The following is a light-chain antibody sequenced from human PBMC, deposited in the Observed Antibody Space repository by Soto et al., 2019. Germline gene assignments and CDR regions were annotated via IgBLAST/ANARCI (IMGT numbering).Light chain of an antibody. Sequence: QLTQSPASLSAPACDRITITCRASQGIRNDLGWYQQKPGKAPKRLIYAASSLQSGVPSRFSGSGSGTDFTLTISSLQSEDFALYYCQHYNGWPPWTFGQGTKV. V-gene: IGKV1-17*01. CDR2: AAS. CDR3: QHYNGWPPWT. CDR1: QGIRND. J-gene: IGKJ1*01.